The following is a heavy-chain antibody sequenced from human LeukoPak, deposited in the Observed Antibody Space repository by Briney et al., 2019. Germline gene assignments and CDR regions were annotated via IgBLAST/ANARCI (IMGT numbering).Heavy chain of an antibody. CDR1: GFTFSSYA. Sequence: GGSLRLSCAASGFTFSSYAMHWVRQAPGKRLEYVSAISSNGGSTYYANSVKGRFTISRDNAKNSLYLQMNSLRAEDTALYHCARAPGYDILTGPRYFDLWGRGTLVTVSS. CDR3: ARAPGYDILTGPRYFDL. D-gene: IGHD3-9*01. J-gene: IGHJ2*01. V-gene: IGHV3-64*01. CDR2: ISSNGGST.